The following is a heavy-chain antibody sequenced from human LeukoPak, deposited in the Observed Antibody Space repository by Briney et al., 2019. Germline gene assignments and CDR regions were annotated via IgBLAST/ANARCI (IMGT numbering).Heavy chain of an antibody. J-gene: IGHJ4*02. D-gene: IGHD3-22*01. Sequence: PSETLSLTCAVYGGSFSGYYWSWIRQPPGKGLEWIGEINHSGSTNYNPSLKSRVTISVDTSKNQFSLKLSSVTAADTAVYYCARGHDSSSYLFYWGQGTLVTVSS. CDR3: ARGHDSSSYLFY. V-gene: IGHV4-34*01. CDR2: INHSGST. CDR1: GGSFSGYY.